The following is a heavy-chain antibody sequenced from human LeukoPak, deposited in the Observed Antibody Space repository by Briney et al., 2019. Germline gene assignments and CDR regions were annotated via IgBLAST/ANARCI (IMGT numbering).Heavy chain of an antibody. CDR2: ISSSSSYI. CDR1: GFIFRHYS. J-gene: IGHJ5*01. CDR3: ARDHYYDSSGYNGWFYS. V-gene: IGHV3-21*01. Sequence: GGSLRLSCAASGFIFRHYSMNWVRQAPGRGLGWVSSISSSSSYIYYADSVKGRFTISRDNAKNSLYLQMNSLRAEDTAVYYCARDHYYDSSGYNGWFYSWGQGTLVTVSS. D-gene: IGHD3-22*01.